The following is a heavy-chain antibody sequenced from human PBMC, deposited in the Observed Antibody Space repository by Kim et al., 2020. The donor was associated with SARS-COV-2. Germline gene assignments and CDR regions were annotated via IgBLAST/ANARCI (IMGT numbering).Heavy chain of an antibody. D-gene: IGHD1-26*01. Sequence: SETLSLTCGVYGGSLSGYYWTWVRHLPGKGLEWIGEVNHSGTSSYSPSLKRRVSMSVDTSRKQFSLSLSSVTAADTAVYYCARASTVELMSVYYYHGVDV. CDR2: VNHSGTS. V-gene: IGHV4-34*01. CDR3: ARASTVELMSVYYYHGVDV. CDR1: GGSLSGYY. J-gene: IGHJ6*01.